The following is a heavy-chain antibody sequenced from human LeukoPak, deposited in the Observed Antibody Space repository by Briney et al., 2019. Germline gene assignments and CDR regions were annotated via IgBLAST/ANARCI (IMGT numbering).Heavy chain of an antibody. V-gene: IGHV3-66*01. Sequence: GGSLRLSCAASGFTVSSNYMSWVRQAPGKGLEWVSVIYSGGSTYYADSVKGRFTISRDNSKNTLYLQMNSLRAEDTAVYYCARVKTYGGGVNFDYWGQGTLVTVSS. D-gene: IGHD4-23*01. CDR1: GFTVSSNY. CDR2: IYSGGST. CDR3: ARVKTYGGGVNFDY. J-gene: IGHJ4*02.